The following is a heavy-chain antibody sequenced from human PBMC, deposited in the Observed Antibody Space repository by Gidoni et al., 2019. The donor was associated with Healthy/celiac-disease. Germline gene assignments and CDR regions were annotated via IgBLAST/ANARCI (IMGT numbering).Heavy chain of an antibody. V-gene: IGHV6-1*01. J-gene: IGHJ4*02. CDR2: TYYRSKWYN. D-gene: IGHD3-10*01. CDR1: GDSVSSNSAA. Sequence: LSLTCAISGDSVSSNSAAWNWIRQSPSRGLEWLGRTYYRSKWYNDYAVSVKSRITINPDTSKNQFSLQLNSVTPEDTAVYYCARDSGRILWFGESDYYFDYWGQGTLVTVSS. CDR3: ARDSGRILWFGESDYYFDY.